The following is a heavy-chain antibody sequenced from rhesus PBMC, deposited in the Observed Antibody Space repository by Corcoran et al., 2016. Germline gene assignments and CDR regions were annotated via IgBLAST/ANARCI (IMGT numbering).Heavy chain of an antibody. V-gene: IGHV1S2*01. CDR1: GYTFTDSY. CDR3: ARGGRVVVLTAYFDY. CDR2: INPYNANT. J-gene: IGHJ4*01. D-gene: IGHD2-15*01. Sequence: QVQLVQSGAEVKKPGSSVKVSCKASGYTFTDSYIHGVRQAHQYGLEWIGWINPYNANTKYADKLQSRVTMTRDTSTSTAYIELSSLRADDTAVYYCARGGRVVVLTAYFDYWGQGVLVTVSS.